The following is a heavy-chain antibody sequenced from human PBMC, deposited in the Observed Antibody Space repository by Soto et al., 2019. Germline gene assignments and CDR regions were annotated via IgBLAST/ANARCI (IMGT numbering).Heavy chain of an antibody. Sequence: ASVKVSCKVSGYTFTGYYMHWVRQAPGQGLEWMGWINPNSGGTNYAQKFQGWVTMTRDTSISTAYMELSRLRSDDTAVYYCAREGYYDILTCVDYYGMEVWGQGTTVTVSS. CDR1: GYTFTGYY. CDR2: INPNSGGT. J-gene: IGHJ6*02. D-gene: IGHD3-9*01. CDR3: AREGYYDILTCVDYYGMEV. V-gene: IGHV1-2*04.